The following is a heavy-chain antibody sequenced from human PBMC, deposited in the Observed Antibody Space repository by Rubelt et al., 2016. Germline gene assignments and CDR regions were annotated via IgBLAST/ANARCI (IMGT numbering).Heavy chain of an antibody. CDR2: INPNSGGT. Sequence: QVQLVQSGAEVKKPGSSVKVSCKASGYTFTGYYMHWVRQAPGQGLEWMGWINPNSGGTNYAKKFQGRVTMTRDTSISTAYMERSRLRSDDTAVYYCARVAFDIWGQGTMVTVSS. V-gene: IGHV1-2*02. J-gene: IGHJ3*02. CDR1: GYTFTGYY. CDR3: ARVAFDI.